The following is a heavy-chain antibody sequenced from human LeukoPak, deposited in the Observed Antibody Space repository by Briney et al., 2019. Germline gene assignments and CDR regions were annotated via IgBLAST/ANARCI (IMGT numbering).Heavy chain of an antibody. D-gene: IGHD1-26*01. CDR3: ARGVVGAFYYYYMDV. CDR2: ISSSSSYI. J-gene: IGHJ6*03. CDR1: GFTFSSYS. Sequence: KPGGSLRLSCAASGFTFSSYSMNWVRQAPGKGLEWVSSISSSSSYIYYADSVKGRFTISRDNAKNSLYLQMNSLRAEDTAVYYCARGVVGAFYYYYMDVWGKGTTVTISS. V-gene: IGHV3-21*01.